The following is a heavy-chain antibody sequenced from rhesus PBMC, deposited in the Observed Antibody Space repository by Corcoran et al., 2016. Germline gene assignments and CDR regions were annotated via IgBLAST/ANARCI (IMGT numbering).Heavy chain of an antibody. CDR1: GGSFSSYW. D-gene: IGHD2-27*01. Sequence: QVQLQESGPGLVKPSETLSLTCAVSGGSFSSYWWSWIRQPPGKGLEWIGELNGNSGSTNYNPSLNGRVTISKDASKNQFSLKLSSVTAADTAVYYCARFCSGIYCYARDYWGQGVLVTVSS. V-gene: IGHV4-80*01. CDR2: LNGNSGST. J-gene: IGHJ4*01. CDR3: ARFCSGIYCYARDY.